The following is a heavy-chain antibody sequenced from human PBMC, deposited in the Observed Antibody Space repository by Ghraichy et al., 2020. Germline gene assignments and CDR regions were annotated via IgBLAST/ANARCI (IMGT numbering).Heavy chain of an antibody. CDR3: AGESVNLESGRLNGMDV. CDR1: GFTVSGNY. V-gene: IGHV3-53*01. CDR2: IFSNGDT. D-gene: IGHD1-26*01. J-gene: IGHJ6*02. Sequence: GGSLRLSCAAPGFTVSGNYMSWVRQAPGKGLEWVSVIFSNGDTFYADSVQGRFTISRDNSKNTLHLQINSLRAEDTAVYYCAGESVNLESGRLNGMDVWGQGTTVTVSS.